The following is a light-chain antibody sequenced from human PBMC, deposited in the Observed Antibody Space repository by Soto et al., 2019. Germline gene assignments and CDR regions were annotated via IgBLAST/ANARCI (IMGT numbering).Light chain of an antibody. Sequence: ILLTQAPSTLSTSLADSVTLTFRASQSISSWLAWYQQKPGKAPKLLIYKASSLESGAPSRFSGSGSGTEFTLTISSLQPDDFATYYCQQYNSYTWTFGQGTKVDIK. V-gene: IGKV1-5*03. CDR2: KAS. J-gene: IGKJ1*01. CDR1: QSISSW. CDR3: QQYNSYTWT.